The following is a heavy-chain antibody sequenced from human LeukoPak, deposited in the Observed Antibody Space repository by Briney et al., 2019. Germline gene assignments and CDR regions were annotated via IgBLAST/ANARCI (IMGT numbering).Heavy chain of an antibody. J-gene: IGHJ4*02. Sequence: GGSLRLSCAASGFTVSTNYMSWVRQAPGKGLEWVSVIYSGDTTFYADSVRGKFTISRDNSKNTLYLQMNSLKTEDTAVYYCTTQRSRITMVRGVIRSDHWGQGTLVTVSS. D-gene: IGHD3-10*01. CDR2: IYSGDTT. V-gene: IGHV3-66*04. CDR3: TTQRSRITMVRGVIRSDH. CDR1: GFTVSTNY.